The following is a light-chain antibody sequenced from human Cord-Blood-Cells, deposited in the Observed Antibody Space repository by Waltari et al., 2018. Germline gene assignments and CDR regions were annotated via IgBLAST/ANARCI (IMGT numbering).Light chain of an antibody. J-gene: IGKJ1*01. Sequence: DIQMTQSPSTLSASVGDRVTITCRASQSISSWLAWYQQQPGKAPKLQIYDAASLESGVPSRFSGSGSGTEVTLSISSLEPDECATDCGQQYNSYSWTFGQGTKVEIK. V-gene: IGKV1-5*01. CDR3: QQYNSYSWT. CDR2: DAA. CDR1: QSISSW.